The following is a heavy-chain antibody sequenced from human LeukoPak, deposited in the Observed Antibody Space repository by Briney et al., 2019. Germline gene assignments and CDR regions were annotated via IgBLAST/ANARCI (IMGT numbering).Heavy chain of an antibody. CDR2: INPNSGGT. J-gene: IGHJ4*02. V-gene: IGHV1-2*06. CDR1: GYTFTGYY. Sequence: ASVTVSCKASGYTFTGYYMHWVRQAPGQGLEWMGRINPNSGGTNYAQKFQGRVTMTRDTSISTAYMELGRLRSDDTAVYYCARDTRNYFDYWGQGTLVTVSS. CDR3: ARDTRNYFDY.